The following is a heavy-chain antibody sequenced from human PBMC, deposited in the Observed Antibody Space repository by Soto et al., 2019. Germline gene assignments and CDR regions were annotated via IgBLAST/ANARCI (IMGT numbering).Heavy chain of an antibody. V-gene: IGHV1-24*01. J-gene: IGHJ4*02. D-gene: IGHD1-26*01. CDR3: ATVWAGY. CDR1: GYDLSDLS. Sequence: ASVKVSCEISGYDLSDLSIQWVRQAPGKGLEWMGGLDPDDGERVYAQKFQDRVTMTEDTSTDTAYMELTSLRLEDTGIYYCATVWAGYWGQGTLVTVSS. CDR2: LDPDDGER.